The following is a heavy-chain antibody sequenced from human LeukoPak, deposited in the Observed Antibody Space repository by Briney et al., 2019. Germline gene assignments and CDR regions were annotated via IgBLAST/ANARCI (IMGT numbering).Heavy chain of an antibody. Sequence: PGGSLRLSCAASGFTFSSFSMNWVRQAPGKGLEWVSYISSSSSTIYYADSVKGRFTISRDNAKNSLYLQMNSLRAADTAVYYCARDYDYVWGSYPVDYWGQGTLVTVSS. D-gene: IGHD3-16*02. CDR2: ISSSSSTI. CDR3: ARDYDYVWGSYPVDY. CDR1: GFTFSSFS. V-gene: IGHV3-48*01. J-gene: IGHJ4*02.